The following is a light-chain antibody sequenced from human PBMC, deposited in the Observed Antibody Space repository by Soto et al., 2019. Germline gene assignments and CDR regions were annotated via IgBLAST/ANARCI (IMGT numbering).Light chain of an antibody. V-gene: IGKV3-20*01. J-gene: IGKJ2*01. CDR2: GAS. Sequence: EIVLTQTPDTLSLSPGERATLSCRASQSVSSSYLAWYQQKSGQAPRLLIHGASSRAPGIPDRFSGSGSGTDFTLTISRLEPEDFAVYYCQQYGSSPRTFGQGT. CDR1: QSVSSSY. CDR3: QQYGSSPRT.